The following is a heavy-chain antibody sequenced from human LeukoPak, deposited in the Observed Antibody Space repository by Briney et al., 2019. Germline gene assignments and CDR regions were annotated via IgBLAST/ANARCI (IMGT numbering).Heavy chain of an antibody. Sequence: GGSLRLSCAASGFTFSSYEMNWVRQALGKGLEWVSYISSSGSTIYYADSVKGRFTISRDNAKNSLYLQMNSLRAEDTAVYYCARDCSGGSCYVGYYYYMDVWGKGTTVTVSS. V-gene: IGHV3-48*03. CDR1: GFTFSSYE. CDR3: ARDCSGGSCYVGYYYYMDV. D-gene: IGHD2-15*01. J-gene: IGHJ6*03. CDR2: ISSSGSTI.